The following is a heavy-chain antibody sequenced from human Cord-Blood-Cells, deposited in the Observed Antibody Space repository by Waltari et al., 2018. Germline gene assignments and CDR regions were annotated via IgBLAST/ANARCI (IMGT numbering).Heavy chain of an antibody. CDR3: TTKGGIAAAGAEYFQH. Sequence: GESGGGLGKPGGSLRLSCAASGFTFSNAWMSWVRQAPGKGLEWVGRIKSKTDGGTTDYAAPVKGRFTISRDDSKNTRYLQMNSLKTEDTAVYYCTTKGGIAAAGAEYFQHWGQGTLVTVSS. D-gene: IGHD6-13*01. V-gene: IGHV3-15*01. J-gene: IGHJ1*01. CDR1: GFTFSNAW. CDR2: IKSKTDGGTT.